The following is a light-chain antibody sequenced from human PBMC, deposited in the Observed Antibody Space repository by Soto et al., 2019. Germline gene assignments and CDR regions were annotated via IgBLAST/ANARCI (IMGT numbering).Light chain of an antibody. J-gene: IGKJ1*01. Sequence: EIVLTQSPGTLSLSPGERATLSCRASQNVNSTYLAWYQQKPGQTPRLLIYGASSRATGIPDRFSGGGSGTDFTLTISSLEPEDFAVYYCQQYGSSPPWTFGQGTKVEIK. CDR1: QNVNSTY. CDR2: GAS. V-gene: IGKV3-20*01. CDR3: QQYGSSPPWT.